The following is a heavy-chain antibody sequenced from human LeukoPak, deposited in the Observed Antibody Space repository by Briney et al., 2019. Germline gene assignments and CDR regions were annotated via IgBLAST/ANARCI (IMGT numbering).Heavy chain of an antibody. CDR1: GFAFTNYD. D-gene: IGHD6-13*01. Sequence: PGGSLRLSCAASGFAFTNYDMSWIRQAPGKGLEWVSSITTSGAGTYYPDFVKGRFTISRDNSKNTLYLQMNSLRAEDTAVFHCAIGQQPYLFDYWGQGTLVTVSS. V-gene: IGHV3-23*01. CDR3: AIGQQPYLFDY. J-gene: IGHJ4*02. CDR2: ITTSGAGT.